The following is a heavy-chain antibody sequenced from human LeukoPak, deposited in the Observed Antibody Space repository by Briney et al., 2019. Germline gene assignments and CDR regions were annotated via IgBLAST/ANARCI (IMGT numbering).Heavy chain of an antibody. Sequence: ASAKVSCKASGYTFTSYDINWVRQAAGQGLEWMGWVNPDTGNTAYARKFQGRVTITRNTSINTVYMELSSLRSEDTAMYYCARVSMIDGLYYFDYWGQGTLVTVSS. V-gene: IGHV1-8*03. CDR2: VNPDTGNT. CDR1: GYTFTSYD. D-gene: IGHD3-22*01. CDR3: ARVSMIDGLYYFDY. J-gene: IGHJ4*02.